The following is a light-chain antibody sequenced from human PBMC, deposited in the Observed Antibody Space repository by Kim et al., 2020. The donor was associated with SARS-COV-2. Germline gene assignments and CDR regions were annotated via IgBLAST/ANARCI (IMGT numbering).Light chain of an antibody. CDR1: QNIRGW. V-gene: IGKV1-5*03. J-gene: IGKJ1*01. Sequence: SAVVGDSVTITCRASQNIRGWLAWYQQKPGKAPKLLIQEASHLETGVPSRFSGSGSGKEFTFTITSLQPDDSATYYCQQYDGYWTFGQGTKVEIK. CDR2: EAS. CDR3: QQYDGYWT.